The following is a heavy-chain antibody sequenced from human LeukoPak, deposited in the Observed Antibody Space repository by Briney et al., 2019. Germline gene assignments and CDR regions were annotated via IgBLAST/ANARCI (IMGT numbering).Heavy chain of an antibody. J-gene: IGHJ4*02. CDR1: GFTFNNYE. D-gene: IGHD3-10*01. CDR2: ITSSASPI. V-gene: IGHV3-48*03. CDR3: ARIYGSGSYWDY. Sequence: GGSLRLSCAVSGFTFNNYEMNWVRQAPGKGPEWISYITSSASPIYYADSVKGRFTISRDNAKNSLYLQMNSLRVEDTAVYYCARIYGSGSYWDYWGQGTLVTVSS.